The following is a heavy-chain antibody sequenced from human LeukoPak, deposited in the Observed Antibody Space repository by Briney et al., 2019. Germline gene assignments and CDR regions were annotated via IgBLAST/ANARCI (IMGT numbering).Heavy chain of an antibody. Sequence: SVKVSCKASGGTFSSYAISWVRQAPGQGLEWMGGIIPIFGTANYAQKFQGRVTITTDESTSTAYMELRSLRSDDTAVYYCARDPPHLCSSTSCFGDYWGQGTLVTVSS. CDR2: IIPIFGTA. CDR3: ARDPPHLCSSTSCFGDY. J-gene: IGHJ4*02. CDR1: GGTFSSYA. D-gene: IGHD2-2*01. V-gene: IGHV1-69*05.